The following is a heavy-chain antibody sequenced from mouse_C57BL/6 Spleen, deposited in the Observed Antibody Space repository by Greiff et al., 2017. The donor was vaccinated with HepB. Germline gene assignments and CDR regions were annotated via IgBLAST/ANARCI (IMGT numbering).Heavy chain of an antibody. Sequence: QVQLKESGPELVKPGASVKISCKASGYSFTSYYIHWVKQRPGQGLEWIGWIYPGSGNTKYNEKFKGKATLTADTSSSTAYMQLSSLTSEDSAVYYCARGNFDYWGQGTTLTVSS. CDR1: GYSFTSYY. CDR2: IYPGSGNT. J-gene: IGHJ2*01. CDR3: ARGNFDY. V-gene: IGHV1-66*01.